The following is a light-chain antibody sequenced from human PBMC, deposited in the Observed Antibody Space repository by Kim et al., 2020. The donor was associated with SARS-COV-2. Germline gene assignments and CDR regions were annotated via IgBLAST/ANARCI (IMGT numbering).Light chain of an antibody. CDR1: SLGSYY. V-gene: IGLV3-19*01. J-gene: IGLJ2*01. CDR3: NSRGSNDNVL. Sequence: SSELTQDPAVSVALGQTVRITCQGDSLGSYYATWYQQKPGQAPIVVIYGKNNRPSGIPDRFSGSSSGDTASLTITGTQAGDEADYYCNSRGSNDNVLFGGGTKLTVL. CDR2: GKN.